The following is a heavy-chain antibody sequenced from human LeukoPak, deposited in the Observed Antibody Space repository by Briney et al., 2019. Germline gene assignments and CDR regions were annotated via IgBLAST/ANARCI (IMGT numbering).Heavy chain of an antibody. Sequence: GGSLRLSCAASGFTFSSYSMNWVRQAPGKGLEWVSVIYSGGSTYYADSVKGRFTISRDNSKNTLYLQMNSLTAEDTAVYYCARARGYSYGPFDYWGQGTLVTVSS. CDR2: IYSGGST. CDR1: GFTFSSYS. V-gene: IGHV3-53*01. D-gene: IGHD5-18*01. J-gene: IGHJ4*02. CDR3: ARARGYSYGPFDY.